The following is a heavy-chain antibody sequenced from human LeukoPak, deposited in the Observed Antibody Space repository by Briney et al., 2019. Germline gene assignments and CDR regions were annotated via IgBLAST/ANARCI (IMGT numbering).Heavy chain of an antibody. CDR1: GFTFSDYY. D-gene: IGHD2-2*01. V-gene: IGHV3-71*01. CDR2: ITSQSYSGTT. CDR3: TRDIVSISQPYYFDY. J-gene: IGHJ4*02. Sequence: GGALRLSCAASGFTFSDYYMSWIRQAPGRGLEWVGFITSQSYSGTTEYATSVKDRFTISRDDSKSIAYLQMNSLKTEDTAVYYCTRDIVSISQPYYFDYWGQGTLVTVST.